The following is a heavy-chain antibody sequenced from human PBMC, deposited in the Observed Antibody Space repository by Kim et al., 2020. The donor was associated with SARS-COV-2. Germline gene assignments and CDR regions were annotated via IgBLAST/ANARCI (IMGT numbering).Heavy chain of an antibody. Sequence: GGSLRLSCAASGFTFSSYGMHWVRQAPGKGLEWVAVIWYDGSNKYYADSVKGRFTISRDNSKNTLYLQMNSLRAEDTAVYYCARDRPRSGQQHPRALDYWGQGTLVTVSS. V-gene: IGHV3-33*01. CDR3: ARDRPRSGQQHPRALDY. D-gene: IGHD3-10*01. CDR2: IWYDGSNK. CDR1: GFTFSSYG. J-gene: IGHJ4*02.